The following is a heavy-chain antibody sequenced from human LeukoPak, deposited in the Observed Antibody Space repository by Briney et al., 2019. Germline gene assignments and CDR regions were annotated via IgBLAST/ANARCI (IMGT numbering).Heavy chain of an antibody. Sequence: GASVKVSCKASGGTFNTYSITWVRQAPGQGLEWMGRIIPIFGTPSYAQKFQGRVTITADESTSTAYMELSSLRSEDTAVYYCARSPKLLTGYYFDYWGQGTLVTVSS. CDR1: GGTFNTYS. CDR3: ARSPKLLTGYYFDY. V-gene: IGHV1-69*13. CDR2: IIPIFGTP. J-gene: IGHJ4*02. D-gene: IGHD3-9*01.